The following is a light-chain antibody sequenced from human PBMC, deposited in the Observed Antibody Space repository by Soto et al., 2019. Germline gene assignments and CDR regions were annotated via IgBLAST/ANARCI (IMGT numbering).Light chain of an antibody. CDR1: SGHNSYA. V-gene: IGLV4-69*01. J-gene: IGLJ3*02. CDR3: QTWSTDIRV. CDR2: LNSDGSH. Sequence: QAVVTQPPSASASLGASVKLTCTLSSGHNSYAIAWHQQQPEKGPRYLMKLNSDGSHSKGDGIPDRFSGSSSGAERYLTISSRQSEDEADYYCQTWSTDIRVCGGGTQVTVL.